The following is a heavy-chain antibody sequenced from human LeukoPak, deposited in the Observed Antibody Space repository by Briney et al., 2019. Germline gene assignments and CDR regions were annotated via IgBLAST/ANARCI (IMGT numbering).Heavy chain of an antibody. CDR2: INHSGST. J-gene: IGHJ4*02. Sequence: SETLSLTCAVYGGSFSGYYWSWIRQPPGKGLEWIGEINHSGSTNYNPSLKSRVTISVDTSKNQFSLKLSSVTAADTAVYYCARGQSLGYCSGGRCYHYFDYWGQGTLVTVSS. CDR1: GGSFSGYY. D-gene: IGHD2-15*01. V-gene: IGHV4-34*01. CDR3: ARGQSLGYCSGGRCYHYFDY.